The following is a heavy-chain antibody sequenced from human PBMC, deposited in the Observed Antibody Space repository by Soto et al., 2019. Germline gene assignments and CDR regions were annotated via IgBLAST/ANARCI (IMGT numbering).Heavy chain of an antibody. D-gene: IGHD3-10*01. CDR2: IYWDDDK. V-gene: IGHV2-5*02. CDR1: GFSLSTSGVG. J-gene: IGHJ5*02. CDR3: AHSCFTMVRGVNHCFDP. Sequence: QITLKESGPTLVKPTQTLTLTCTFSGFSLSTSGVGVGWIRQPPGKALEWLALIYWDDDKRYSPSLKSRLTITNDTSKNQVVLTMTNMDPVDTATYYCAHSCFTMVRGVNHCFDPWGQGTLVTVSS.